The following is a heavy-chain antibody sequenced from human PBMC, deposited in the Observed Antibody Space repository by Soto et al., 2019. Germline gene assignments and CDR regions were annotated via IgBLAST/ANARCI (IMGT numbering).Heavy chain of an antibody. V-gene: IGHV1-46*01. CDR3: ATYGSDGSYCDN. CDR2: INPTDGTT. D-gene: IGHD1-26*01. Sequence: QVQLVQSGAELRKPGTSVKVSCETSGYPFTSYYMIWVRQAPGQGLEWMGVINPTDGTTTFAQKFHGRLTMTRDTSTSTVYMGLTSLISEDTAVYYCATYGSDGSYCDNWGQGTLVAVSS. J-gene: IGHJ4*02. CDR1: GYPFTSYY.